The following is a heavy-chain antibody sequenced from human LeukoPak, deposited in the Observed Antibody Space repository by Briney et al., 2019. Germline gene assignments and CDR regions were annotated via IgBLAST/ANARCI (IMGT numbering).Heavy chain of an antibody. V-gene: IGHV1-18*01. D-gene: IGHD3-10*01. CDR2: ISAYNGNT. J-gene: IGHJ4*02. CDR3: VRIEAGYYYGSGSESFDY. CDR1: GYTFTSYG. Sequence: GASVNVSCKASGYTFTSYGISWVRQAPGQGLEWMGWISAYNGNTNYAQKLQGRVTMTTDTSTSTAYMELRSLRSDDTAVYYCVRIEAGYYYGSGSESFDYWGQGTLVTVSS.